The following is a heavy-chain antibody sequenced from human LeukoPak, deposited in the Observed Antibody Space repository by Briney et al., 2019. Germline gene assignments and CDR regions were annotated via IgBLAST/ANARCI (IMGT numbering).Heavy chain of an antibody. V-gene: IGHV4-39*07. D-gene: IGHD1-1*01. CDR2: IFYRGST. J-gene: IGHJ6*02. CDR1: GDSISNSNYY. CDR3: ARDAGHQLSRRNYYAMDV. Sequence: SETLSLTCTVSGDSISNSNYYWGWIRQPPGKGLEWIGTIFYRGSTYYNPSLKSRVAILVDTSKNQFSLKVNSVTAADTAVYYCARDAGHQLSRRNYYAMDVWGQGTTVTVSS.